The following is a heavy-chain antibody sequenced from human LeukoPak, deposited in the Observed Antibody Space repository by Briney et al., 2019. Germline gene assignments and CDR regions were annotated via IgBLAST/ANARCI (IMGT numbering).Heavy chain of an antibody. CDR3: AAGAAAGPNDY. Sequence: GGSLRLSCAASGFTFSSYSMNWVRQAPGKGLEWVSSISSSSSYIYYADSVKGRFTISRDNAKNSLYLQMNSLRAEDTAVYYCAAGAAAGPNDYWGQGTLVTVSS. CDR2: ISSSSSYI. CDR1: GFTFSSYS. J-gene: IGHJ4*02. D-gene: IGHD6-13*01. V-gene: IGHV3-21*01.